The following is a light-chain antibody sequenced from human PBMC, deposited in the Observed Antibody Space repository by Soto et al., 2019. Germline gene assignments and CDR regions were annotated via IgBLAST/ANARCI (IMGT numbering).Light chain of an antibody. Sequence: EIVLQQSPGTMSLSPGERATLSCRASQSVSSSYLAWSQQKPGQAPRLLIYGTSSRATGIPDRFSGSGSGTDFTLTISRLEPEDFAVYYCQQYGSSITVGQGKRLEIK. J-gene: IGKJ5*01. CDR1: QSVSSSY. V-gene: IGKV3-20*01. CDR3: QQYGSSIT. CDR2: GTS.